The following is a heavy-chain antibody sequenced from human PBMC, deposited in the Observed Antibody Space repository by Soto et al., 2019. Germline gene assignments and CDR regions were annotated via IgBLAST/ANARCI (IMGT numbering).Heavy chain of an antibody. D-gene: IGHD3-22*01. J-gene: IGHJ3*02. V-gene: IGHV3-49*03. CDR2: IRSKAYGGTT. CDR1: GFTFFYYA. CDR3: TRDVNYGSSVGAFDI. Sequence: GGSVRLSCTASGFTFFYYAMSWFREAPGKGLEWVGFIRSKAYGGTTEYAASVKGRFTISRDDSKSIAYLQMNSLKTEDTAVYYCTRDVNYGSSVGAFDIWGQGKMVTVSS.